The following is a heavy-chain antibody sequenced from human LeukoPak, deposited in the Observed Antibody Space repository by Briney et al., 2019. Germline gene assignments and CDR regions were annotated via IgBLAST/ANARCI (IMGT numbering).Heavy chain of an antibody. D-gene: IGHD2-15*01. Sequence: RPGGSVRLSCAASGFIFTTYSMSWVRQAPGKGLEWVSHIPSSGSSIYYADSVKGRFTICRDNAKSSLYLQMNSLRSGDTAGYYCARTLLYCSGGSCYPTCFDSWGQGSLVTVSS. CDR3: ARTLLYCSGGSCYPTCFDS. V-gene: IGHV3-48*01. CDR2: IPSSGSSI. CDR1: GFIFTTYS. J-gene: IGHJ4*02.